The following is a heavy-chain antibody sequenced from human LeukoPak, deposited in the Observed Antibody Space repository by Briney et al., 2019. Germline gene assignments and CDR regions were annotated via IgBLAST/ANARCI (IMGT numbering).Heavy chain of an antibody. J-gene: IGHJ5*01. CDR2: INHSGST. Sequence: SETLSLTCAVYGGAFSGYFWTWIRQPPGKGLEWIGEINHSGSTNCNPSLKSRVTISVDTSKNQFSLNLTSVTAADTATYYCARGSALTMGIDPWGRGTLVTVSS. D-gene: IGHD3-10*01. CDR1: GGAFSGYF. CDR3: ARGSALTMGIDP. V-gene: IGHV4-34*01.